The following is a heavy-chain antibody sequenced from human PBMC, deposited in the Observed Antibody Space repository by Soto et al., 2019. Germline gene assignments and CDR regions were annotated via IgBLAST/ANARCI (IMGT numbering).Heavy chain of an antibody. J-gene: IGHJ3*02. Sequence: SETLSLTCTVSGDSMTISDFLWGWVRQPPGKGLEWIGGIYYSGLANYNPSLRSRATMSVDTSRNQFFLNVTSVTAADTAVYYCAGPVYAHWAFDIWGQGKLVTVSS. CDR3: AGPVYAHWAFDI. CDR2: IYYSGLA. CDR1: GDSMTISDFL. V-gene: IGHV4-39*01. D-gene: IGHD2-2*01.